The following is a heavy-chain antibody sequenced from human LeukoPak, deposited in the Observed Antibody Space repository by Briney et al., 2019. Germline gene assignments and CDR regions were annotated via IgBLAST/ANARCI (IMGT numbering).Heavy chain of an antibody. J-gene: IGHJ3*02. D-gene: IGHD5-24*01. Sequence: ASVKVSCKASGYTFTSYDINWVRQATGQGLEWMGWMNPNSGNTGYAQKFQGRVTITRNTSISTAYMELSSLRSEDTAVYYCARAGWLQAYAFDIWGQGTMVTVSS. V-gene: IGHV1-8*03. CDR3: ARAGWLQAYAFDI. CDR2: MNPNSGNT. CDR1: GYTFTSYD.